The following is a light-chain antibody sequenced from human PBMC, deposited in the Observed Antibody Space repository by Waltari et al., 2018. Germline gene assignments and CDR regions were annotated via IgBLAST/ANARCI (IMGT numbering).Light chain of an antibody. Sequence: DIVMTQSPNSLAASLGERATINRKSSQSVSQSSNKKNYLAWSQQKPGQPPKLLIYWASARESGVPDRFSGSGSGTDFTLTISSLQAEDVAVYYCQHYYGSPYTFCQGTKLEIK. CDR2: WAS. V-gene: IGKV4-1*01. J-gene: IGKJ2*01. CDR3: QHYYGSPYT. CDR1: QSVSQSSNKKNY.